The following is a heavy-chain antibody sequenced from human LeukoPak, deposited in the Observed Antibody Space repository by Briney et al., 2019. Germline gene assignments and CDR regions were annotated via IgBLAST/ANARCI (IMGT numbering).Heavy chain of an antibody. CDR1: GFSVGDNY. J-gene: IGHJ4*02. V-gene: IGHV3-53*01. Sequence: SGGSLRLSCAASGFSVGDNYMSWVRQAPGKGLEWVSVIYSSGEIYYIESVEGRFTISRDNSKNILYLQMNTLRAEDTAVYYCANDVLLWFGEMGPRDYWGQGTLVTVSS. CDR2: IYSSGEI. D-gene: IGHD3-10*01. CDR3: ANDVLLWFGEMGPRDY.